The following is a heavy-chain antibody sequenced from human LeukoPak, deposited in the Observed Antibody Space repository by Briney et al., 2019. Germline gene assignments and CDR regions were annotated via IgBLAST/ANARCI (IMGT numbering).Heavy chain of an antibody. V-gene: IGHV4-34*01. J-gene: IGHJ6*02. D-gene: IGHD6-13*01. CDR2: INHSGST. CDR1: GGSISSYY. CDR3: ARGQQQLVRVYYYYGMDV. Sequence: SETLSLTCTVSGGSISSYYWSWIRQPPGKGLEWIGEINHSGSTNYNPSLKSRVTISVDTSKKQFSLKLSSVTAADTAVYYCARGQQQLVRVYYYYGMDVWGQGTTVTVSS.